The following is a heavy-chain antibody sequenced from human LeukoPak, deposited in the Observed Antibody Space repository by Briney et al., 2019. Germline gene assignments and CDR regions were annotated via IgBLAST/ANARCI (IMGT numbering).Heavy chain of an antibody. J-gene: IGHJ4*02. CDR3: ARRGNSGCSFDS. Sequence: SETLSLTCTVSGDSISSSSYYWGWIRQPPAKGLEWIGSISYGGSTYYSPSLQSRVTISVDTSRNQFSLKLSSVTAADTAVYYCARRGNSGCSFDSWGQGTLVTVSS. V-gene: IGHV4-39*01. D-gene: IGHD6-19*01. CDR1: GDSISSSSYY. CDR2: ISYGGST.